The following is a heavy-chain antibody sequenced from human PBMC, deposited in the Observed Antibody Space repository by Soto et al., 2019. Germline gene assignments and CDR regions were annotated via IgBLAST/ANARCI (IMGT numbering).Heavy chain of an antibody. CDR2: ISGGGGGT. D-gene: IGHD3-3*01. Sequence: GGSLRLSCAASGFSFSTYSMTWVRQAPGKGLEWVSGISGGGGGTYYADSVKGRFTISRDNSKNTLYLQMNSLRLEDTAVYYCAKGRRNDYWREGLDYWGQGTLVTVSS. CDR1: GFSFSTYS. J-gene: IGHJ4*02. V-gene: IGHV3-23*01. CDR3: AKGRRNDYWREGLDY.